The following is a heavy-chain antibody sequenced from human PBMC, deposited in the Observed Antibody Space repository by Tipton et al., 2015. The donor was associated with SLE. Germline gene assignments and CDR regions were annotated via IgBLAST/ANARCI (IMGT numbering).Heavy chain of an antibody. CDR1: GYTFTGYY. CDR2: INPNSGGT. Sequence: QLVQSGAEVKKPGASVKVSCKASGYTFTGYYMHWVRQAPGQGLEWMGRINPNSGGTKNAQKFQGRVTMTRDTSISTAYMELSRLRSDDTAVYYCARDSYSSQSYYYYYGMDVWGQGTTVTVSS. J-gene: IGHJ6*02. V-gene: IGHV1-2*06. D-gene: IGHD6-13*01. CDR3: ARDSYSSQSYYYYYGMDV.